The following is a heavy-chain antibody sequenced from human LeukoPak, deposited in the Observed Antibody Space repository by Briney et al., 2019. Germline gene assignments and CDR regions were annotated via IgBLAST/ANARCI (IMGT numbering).Heavy chain of an antibody. CDR1: GYTFATYW. J-gene: IGHJ5*02. CDR2: IYPGDSDT. V-gene: IGHV5-51*01. CDR3: AQRSTSSRFALDP. D-gene: IGHD6-6*01. Sequence: GESLKISCKASGYTFATYWIAWWRQMPGKGLEWWGIIYPGDSDTIYYPSFQGEVTSSVNKSINTSYLQWSSLEASDTPMYYCAQRSTSSRFALDPWGQGPLVTVSS.